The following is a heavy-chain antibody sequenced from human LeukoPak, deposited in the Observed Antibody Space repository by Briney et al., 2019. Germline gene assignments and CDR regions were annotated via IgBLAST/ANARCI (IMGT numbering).Heavy chain of an antibody. CDR2: IIPIFGTA. CDR1: GGTFSSYA. V-gene: IGHV1-69*13. CDR3: ARAGYCSSTSCYAGYYYYGMDV. D-gene: IGHD2-2*01. J-gene: IGHJ6*02. Sequence: ASVKVSCKASGGTFSSYAISWVRQAPGQGLEWMGGIIPIFGTANYAQKFQGRVTITADESTSTAYMELSSLRSEDTAVYYCARAGYCSSTSCYAGYYYYGMDVWGQGTTVTVSS.